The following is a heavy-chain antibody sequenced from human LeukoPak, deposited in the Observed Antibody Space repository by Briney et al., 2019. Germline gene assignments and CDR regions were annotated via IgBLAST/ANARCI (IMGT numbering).Heavy chain of an antibody. Sequence: PSETLSLTCTVSNDSISSYCCSWVRQPPGKGLEWIGFMCPSGRTDYNPCLKSRVTMSIDTSKNQLSMELRFLTAADTAVYYCATSYDGKTAPYDLWGHGTLVTVSS. CDR1: NDSISSYC. CDR3: ATSYDGKTAPYDL. CDR2: MCPSGRT. D-gene: IGHD4-23*01. V-gene: IGHV4-4*08. J-gene: IGHJ5*02.